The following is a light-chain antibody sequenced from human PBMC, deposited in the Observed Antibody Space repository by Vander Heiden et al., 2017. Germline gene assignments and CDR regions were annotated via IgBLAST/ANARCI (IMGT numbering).Light chain of an antibody. V-gene: IGLV1-40*01. CDR2: VNT. CDR3: QSYDSSLSGWL. CDR1: SSNIGEGYD. Sequence: QSVLTQPPSVSGAPGQKVTISCTGGSSNIGEGYDVHWYQQVPGRSPKLLIYVNTNRPSGVPDRISGSKSGTSASLAITGLQAEDEADYYCQSYDSSLSGWLFGGGTKVTVL. J-gene: IGLJ2*01.